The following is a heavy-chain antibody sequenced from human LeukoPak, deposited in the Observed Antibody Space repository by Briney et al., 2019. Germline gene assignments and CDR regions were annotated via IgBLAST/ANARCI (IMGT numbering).Heavy chain of an antibody. Sequence: GGSLRLSCAASGFTFSNYAMNWVRQAPGKGLQWVSSISGSGGNTYYADSVKGRFTISRDNAKNSLYLQMNSLRAEDTAVYYCARRDYGDDYWGQGTLATVSS. V-gene: IGHV3-21*01. CDR2: ISGSGGNT. J-gene: IGHJ4*02. CDR3: ARRDYGDDY. CDR1: GFTFSNYA. D-gene: IGHD4/OR15-4a*01.